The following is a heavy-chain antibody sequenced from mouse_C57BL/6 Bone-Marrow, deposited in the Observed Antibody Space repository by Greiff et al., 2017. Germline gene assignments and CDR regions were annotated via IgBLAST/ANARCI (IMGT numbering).Heavy chain of an antibody. V-gene: IGHV1-87*01. J-gene: IGHJ2*01. CDR3: SEDSAVYYCARRFITTGVSLDY. CDR1: YTFSRRVH. D-gene: IGHD1-1*01. CDR2: GPGLDWIG. Sequence: QVQLKQSGPELARPWASVKISCPAFYTFSRRVHFAIRDTNYWMQWVKQRPGPGLDWIGAIYPGNGDPRYNQKFKGKATLTADKSSSTAYMQLSSLTSEDSAVYYCARRFITTGVSLDYWGQGTTLTVSS.